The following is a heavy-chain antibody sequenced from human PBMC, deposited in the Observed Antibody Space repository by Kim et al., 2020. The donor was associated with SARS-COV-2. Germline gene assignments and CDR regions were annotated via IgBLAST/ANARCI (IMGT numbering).Heavy chain of an antibody. CDR3: ARVQDTAMVADYYGMDV. Sequence: GGSLRLSCAASGFTFSSYGMHWVRQAPGKGLEWVAVIWYDGSNKYYADSVKGRFTISRDNSKNTLYLQMNSLRAEDTAVYYCARVQDTAMVADYYGMDVWGQGTTVTVSS. J-gene: IGHJ6*02. CDR2: IWYDGSNK. V-gene: IGHV3-33*01. CDR1: GFTFSSYG. D-gene: IGHD5-18*01.